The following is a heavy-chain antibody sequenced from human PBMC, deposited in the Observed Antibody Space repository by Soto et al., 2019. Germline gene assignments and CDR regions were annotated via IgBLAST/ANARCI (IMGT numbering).Heavy chain of an antibody. V-gene: IGHV3-9*01. J-gene: IGHJ6*02. CDR2: MYASGNV. D-gene: IGHD3-10*01. CDR1: GFSLRDSA. Sequence: EVQLVESGGGLVQPGRSLRLSCAASGFSLRDSAMHWVRQVQGGGLEWVSGMYASGNVGYADSVMGRFTISRDVAKRSLYLQMNSLTTEDTASYYCAKDILAGGADVWGQGTTVTVSS. CDR3: AKDILAGGADV.